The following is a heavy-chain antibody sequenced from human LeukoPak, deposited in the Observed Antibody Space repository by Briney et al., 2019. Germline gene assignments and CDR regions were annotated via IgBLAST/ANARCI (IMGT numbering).Heavy chain of an antibody. Sequence: GRSLRLSCAASGFTFSSHVIHWVRQAPGKGLEWVSRIKSRAAGGTTDNAAPVQGRLTISRDDSKSTLYLQMNSLNTDDTAVYYCATGGHYFGSWGQGTLVTVSS. CDR3: ATGGHYFGS. CDR1: GFTFSSHV. CDR2: IKSRAAGGTT. V-gene: IGHV3-15*01. J-gene: IGHJ4*02. D-gene: IGHD3-10*01.